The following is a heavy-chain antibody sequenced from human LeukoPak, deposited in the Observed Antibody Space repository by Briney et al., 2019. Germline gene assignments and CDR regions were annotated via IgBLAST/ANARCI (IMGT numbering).Heavy chain of an antibody. J-gene: IGHJ4*02. V-gene: IGHV1-69*13. CDR2: IIPIFGTA. Sequence: ASVKVSCKASGGTFSSYAISWVRQAPGQGLEWMGGIIPIFGTANYAQKFQGRVTITADESTSTAYMELSSLRSEDTAVYYCARGPYYDSSGYYQSFDYWGQGTLVTVSS. CDR1: GGTFSSYA. CDR3: ARGPYYDSSGYYQSFDY. D-gene: IGHD3-22*01.